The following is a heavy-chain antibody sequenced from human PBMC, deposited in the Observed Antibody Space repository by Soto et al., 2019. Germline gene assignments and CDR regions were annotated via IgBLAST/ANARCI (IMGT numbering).Heavy chain of an antibody. CDR3: AKDRGSGSNFYYYYMDV. D-gene: IGHD3-10*01. V-gene: IGHV3-23*01. CDR1: GFSFSSYA. Sequence: GGSLRLSCAASGFSFSSYAMNWVRQAPGKGLEWVSTISGSVASTDYADSVKGRFTISRDNSRNTLYLQMNSLRAEDTAVYYCAKDRGSGSNFYYYYMDVWGKGTTVTVPS. J-gene: IGHJ6*03. CDR2: ISGSVAST.